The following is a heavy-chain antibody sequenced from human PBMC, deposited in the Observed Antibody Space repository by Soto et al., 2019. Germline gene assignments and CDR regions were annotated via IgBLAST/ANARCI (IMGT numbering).Heavy chain of an antibody. D-gene: IGHD6-19*01. J-gene: IGHJ4*02. CDR1: GGSVSSTNW. V-gene: IGHV4-4*02. CDR2: IYHSGST. Sequence: QVQLQESGPGLVEPSGTLSLTCAVSGGSVSSTNWWSWVRQPPGKGLEWIGEIYHSGSTYYNPSLKGRVTISVDKSTNQFSLRLSSVSAADTAVYFCARDRAVSARGSFDYWGQGTLVTGSS. CDR3: ARDRAVSARGSFDY.